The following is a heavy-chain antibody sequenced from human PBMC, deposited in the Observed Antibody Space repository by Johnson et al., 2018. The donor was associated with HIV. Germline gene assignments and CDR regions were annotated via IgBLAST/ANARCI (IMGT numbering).Heavy chain of an antibody. CDR2: ISYDGHIK. CDR1: GFTFSNYG. Sequence: QVQLVESGGGVVQPGRSLRLSCVASGFTFSNYGMHWVRQAPGKGLEWVAVISYDGHIKYYADSVKGRFTISKDNSKNTLYLQMNSLRVEDTAVYYCAKAVGGYAFDIWGQGTMVTVSS. J-gene: IGHJ3*02. V-gene: IGHV3-30*18. CDR3: AKAVGGYAFDI. D-gene: IGHD1-26*01.